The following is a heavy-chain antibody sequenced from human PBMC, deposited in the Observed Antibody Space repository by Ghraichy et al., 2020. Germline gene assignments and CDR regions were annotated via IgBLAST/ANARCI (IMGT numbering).Heavy chain of an antibody. D-gene: IGHD4-23*01. Sequence: GGSLRLSCAASGFTFSTYWMGWVRRAPGKGLEWVANIKQDGSEEFYMASVKGRFTISRDNAKNSLYLQMNSLRAEDTAVYYCATYTFGSNCRRCFHYWGQGALVTVSS. CDR2: IKQDGSEE. CDR3: ATYTFGSNCRRCFHY. CDR1: GFTFSTYW. V-gene: IGHV3-7*01. J-gene: IGHJ4*02.